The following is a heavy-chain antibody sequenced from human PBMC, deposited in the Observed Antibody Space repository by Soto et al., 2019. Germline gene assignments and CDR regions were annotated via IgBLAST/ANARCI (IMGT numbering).Heavy chain of an antibody. V-gene: IGHV1-8*01. J-gene: IGHJ4*02. Sequence: GASGKVSCKASGNTFTRYGIKWGGQATGQGLEWMGWMNPNSGNTGYAQKFQGRVTMTRNTSISTAYMELSSLRSEDTAVYYCARGGHSSGWYGIDYWGQGTLVTVSS. CDR2: MNPNSGNT. CDR1: GNTFTRYG. CDR3: ARGGHSSGWYGIDY. D-gene: IGHD6-19*01.